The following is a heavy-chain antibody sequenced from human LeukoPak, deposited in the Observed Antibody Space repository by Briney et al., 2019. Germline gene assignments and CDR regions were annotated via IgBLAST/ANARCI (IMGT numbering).Heavy chain of an antibody. D-gene: IGHD3-9*01. CDR1: GFTFDDYT. Sequence: GGSLRLSCAASGFTFDDYTMHWVHQAPGKGLEWVSLISWDGGSTYYADSVKGRFTISRDNSKNSRYLQMNSLRTEDTALYYCAKEAIDSATLDYWGQGTLVTVSS. J-gene: IGHJ4*02. V-gene: IGHV3-43*01. CDR3: AKEAIDSATLDY. CDR2: ISWDGGST.